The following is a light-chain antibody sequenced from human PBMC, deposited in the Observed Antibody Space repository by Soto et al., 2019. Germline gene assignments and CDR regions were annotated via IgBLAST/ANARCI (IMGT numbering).Light chain of an antibody. Sequence: EIVMTQSPATLSVSPGERVTLSCRASQSVSSNLAWYQQKPGQAPRLLIYGASTRANGIPARFSGSGSGTEFTLTISSLQSEDFAVYYCQQYNSWPPITFGQGTRLEIK. V-gene: IGKV3-15*01. J-gene: IGKJ5*01. CDR3: QQYNSWPPIT. CDR2: GAS. CDR1: QSVSSN.